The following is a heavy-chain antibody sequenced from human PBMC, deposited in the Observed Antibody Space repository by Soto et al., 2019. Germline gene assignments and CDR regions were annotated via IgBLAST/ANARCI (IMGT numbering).Heavy chain of an antibody. D-gene: IGHD2-2*01. CDR1: GFTFSSYS. V-gene: IGHV3-21*06. CDR3: VRGEDQLLFTPGIDY. J-gene: IGHJ4*02. Sequence: EVQLVESGGGLVKPGGSLRLSCAASGFTFSSYSMNWVRQAPGTGLEWVSSISSSSSYIYYADSVKGRFTISIDNAKNPLYLTRNSLRAADTAVYYCVRGEDQLLFTPGIDYWGQGTLVTVSS. CDR2: ISSSSSYI.